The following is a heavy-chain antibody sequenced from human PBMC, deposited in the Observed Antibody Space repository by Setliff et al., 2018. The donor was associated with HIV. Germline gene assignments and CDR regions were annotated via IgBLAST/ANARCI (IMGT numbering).Heavy chain of an antibody. J-gene: IGHJ3*02. CDR2: FHHSGSS. CDR3: ARQGAGYYYDSSDYYTGNGFGI. D-gene: IGHD3-22*01. CDR1: GYSINSAYY. Sequence: SETLSLTCAVSGYSINSAYYWGWIRQSPGKGLEWIGGFHHSGSSHYNPSLKSRVTISGQTSKNQFSLKLSSVTAADTAVYYCARQGAGYYYDSSDYYTGNGFGIWGQGTMVTVSS. V-gene: IGHV4-38-2*01.